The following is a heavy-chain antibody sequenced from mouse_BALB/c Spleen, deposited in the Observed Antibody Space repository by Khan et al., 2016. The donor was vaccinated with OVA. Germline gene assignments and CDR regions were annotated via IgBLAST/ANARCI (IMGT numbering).Heavy chain of an antibody. CDR3: ARHGYVDWMAY. J-gene: IGHJ3*01. D-gene: IGHD2-2*01. CDR1: GYSFTTYY. V-gene: IGHV1S135*01. CDR2: IDPFNGVT. Sequence: VQLKESGPELMRPGASVKISCKASGYSFTTYYIHWVKQSHGKSLEWIGYIDPFNGVTSYNQKFTGKATLTVDKSSSTAYMLLSRLTYEASAVEYCARHGYVDWMAYWGQGTLVTVSA.